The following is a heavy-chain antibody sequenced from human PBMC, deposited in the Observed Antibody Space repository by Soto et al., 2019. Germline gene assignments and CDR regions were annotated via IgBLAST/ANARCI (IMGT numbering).Heavy chain of an antibody. CDR3: ARSIVVVTALDY. CDR1: GYTFTSYA. Sequence: QVQLVQSGAEEKKPGASVKVSCKASGYTFTSYAMHWVRQAPGQRLEWMGWINAGNGNTKYSQKFQDRVTITRDTSASTAYKELSILRSEDTAVYYCARSIVVVTALDYWGQGTLVTVSS. D-gene: IGHD2-21*02. CDR2: INAGNGNT. V-gene: IGHV1-3*05. J-gene: IGHJ4*02.